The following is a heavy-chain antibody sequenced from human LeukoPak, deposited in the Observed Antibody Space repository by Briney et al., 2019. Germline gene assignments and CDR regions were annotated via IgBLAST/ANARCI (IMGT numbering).Heavy chain of an antibody. J-gene: IGHJ5*02. Sequence: GGSLRLSCAASGFTFSDYYMSWIRQAPGKGLEWVSATSGSGGSTYYADSVKGRFTISRDNSKNTLYLQMNSLRAEDTAVYYCARRLADYSSSWYSNWFDPWGQGTLVTVSS. CDR3: ARRLADYSSSWYSNWFDP. D-gene: IGHD6-13*01. CDR1: GFTFSDYY. V-gene: IGHV3-23*01. CDR2: TSGSGGST.